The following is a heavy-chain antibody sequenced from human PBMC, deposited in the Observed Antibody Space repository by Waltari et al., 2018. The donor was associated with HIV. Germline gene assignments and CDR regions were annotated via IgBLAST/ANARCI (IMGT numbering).Heavy chain of an antibody. CDR2: INPNSGGT. J-gene: IGHJ6*02. V-gene: IGHV1-2*02. CDR1: GDTFPGYY. CDR3: ASSVTVYYYYGMDV. Sequence: QVQLVQSGAARKQPGPAVKLSCKASGDTFPGYYMPWLRRAPGQGLEWMGWINPNSGGTNYAQKFQGRVTMTRDTSISTAYMELSRLRSDDTAGYYCASSVTVYYYYGMDVWGQGTTVTVSS. D-gene: IGHD4-4*01.